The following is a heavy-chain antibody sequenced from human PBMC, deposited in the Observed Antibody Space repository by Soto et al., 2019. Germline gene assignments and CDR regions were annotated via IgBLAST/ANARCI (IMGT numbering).Heavy chain of an antibody. CDR1: GGTFSSYT. Sequence: ASVKVSCKASGGTFSSYTISWVRQAPGQGLEWMGRIIPILGIANYAQKFQGRVTITADKSTSTAYMELSSLRSEDTAVYYCARDTRVGVPDTAAASLFDYWGQGTLVTVSS. V-gene: IGHV1-69*04. CDR3: ARDTRVGVPDTAAASLFDY. J-gene: IGHJ4*02. CDR2: IIPILGIA. D-gene: IGHD2-2*01.